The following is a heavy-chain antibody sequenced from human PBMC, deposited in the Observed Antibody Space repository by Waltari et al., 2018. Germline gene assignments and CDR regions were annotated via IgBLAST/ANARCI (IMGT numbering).Heavy chain of an antibody. D-gene: IGHD3-9*01. CDR1: GFSLSNASMG. Sequence: QVTLKESGPVLVKPTENLTLTCTVSGFSLSNASMGVSWIRQHPGKALEWLAHIFSNDEKSDSTSLKSRLTIAKDTSKSQVVRTMTNIDPVDTATYYCARFQTGYYPFDPWGQGTLVTVSS. V-gene: IGHV2-26*01. CDR3: ARFQTGYYPFDP. J-gene: IGHJ5*02. CDR2: IFSNDEK.